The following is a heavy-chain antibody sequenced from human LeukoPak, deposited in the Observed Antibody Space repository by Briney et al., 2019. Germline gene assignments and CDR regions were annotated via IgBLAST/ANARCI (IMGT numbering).Heavy chain of an antibody. CDR3: AGGNIDDY. J-gene: IGHJ4*02. D-gene: IGHD1-14*01. CDR1: GGSISSDDYD. CDR2: IHYSGSP. V-gene: IGHV4-30-4*01. Sequence: SETLSLTCTVSGGSISSDDYDWSWVRQPPGKGLEWIGTIHYSGSPQYNPSLKSRVTMSVDTSMNQFSLKLWSVTAADTAVYYCAGGNIDDYWGQGTQVTVSS.